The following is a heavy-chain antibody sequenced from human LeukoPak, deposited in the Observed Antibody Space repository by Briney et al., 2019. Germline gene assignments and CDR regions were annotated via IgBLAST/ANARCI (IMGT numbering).Heavy chain of an antibody. D-gene: IGHD6-19*01. CDR2: IYENGGTT. V-gene: IGHV3-23*01. Sequence: PGGSLRLSCVGSGFTFRSHAMSWVRQAPEKGLEFVSGIYENGGTTYYADSVKGRFSISRDNSKNTLYLQMDSLRGEDTAVYYCAKASTSGWFPFDYWGQGTLVTVSS. J-gene: IGHJ4*02. CDR3: AKASTSGWFPFDY. CDR1: GFTFRSHA.